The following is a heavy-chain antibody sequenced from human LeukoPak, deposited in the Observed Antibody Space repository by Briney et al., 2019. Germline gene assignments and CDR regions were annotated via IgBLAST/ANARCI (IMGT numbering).Heavy chain of an antibody. CDR1: GGTFSSYA. CDR3: ARGGEGYSYANWFDP. Sequence: SVKVSCKASGGTFSSYAISWVRQAPGQGLEWMGGIIPIFGTANYAQKFQGRVTITADESTSTAYMELSSLRSEDTAVYYCARGGEGYSYANWFDPWGQGTLVTVSS. J-gene: IGHJ5*02. CDR2: IIPIFGTA. V-gene: IGHV1-69*13. D-gene: IGHD5-18*01.